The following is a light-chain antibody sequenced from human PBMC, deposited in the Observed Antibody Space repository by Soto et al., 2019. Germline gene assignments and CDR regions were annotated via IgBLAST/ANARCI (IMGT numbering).Light chain of an antibody. J-gene: IGKJ3*01. CDR2: KAS. CDR1: QSISSW. Sequence: DIQMTQSPSTLSASVGDRVTITCRASQSISSWLAWYQQKPGKAPKLLIYKASSLESGVPSRFSGSGSGTEFTLTISSLQPDDFATYYCQQYNRYPFPFGPGTKVDIK. V-gene: IGKV1-5*03. CDR3: QQYNRYPFP.